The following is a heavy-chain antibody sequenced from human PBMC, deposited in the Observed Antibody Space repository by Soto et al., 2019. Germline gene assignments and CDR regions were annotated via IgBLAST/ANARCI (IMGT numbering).Heavy chain of an antibody. CDR2: VSHSGAT. Sequence: SETLSLTCAVSGDSLSGSYWTWIRQFPGKGLEWIGEVSHSGATNYNPSLESRVSISVDMSTNQFSLKLDSVTAADTAVYFCARRRALRPAYYYDSYDMNVWGRGTTVTVSS. D-gene: IGHD2-2*01. J-gene: IGHJ6*02. CDR1: GDSLSGSY. CDR3: ARRRALRPAYYYDSYDMNV. V-gene: IGHV4-34*01.